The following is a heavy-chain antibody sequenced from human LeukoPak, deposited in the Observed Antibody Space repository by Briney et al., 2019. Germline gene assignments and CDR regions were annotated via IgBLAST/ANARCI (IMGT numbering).Heavy chain of an antibody. CDR2: IYYSGTT. CDR3: ARGVYIAAAQYGY. V-gene: IGHV4-59*01. CDR1: GGSISSYY. Sequence: NASETLSLTCTVSGGSISSYYWGWIRQPPGKGLEWIGYIYYSGTTNYNPSLKSRVTISVDTSKNQFSLKLSSVTAADTAVYYCARGVYIAAAQYGYWGQGTLVTVSS. J-gene: IGHJ4*02. D-gene: IGHD6-13*01.